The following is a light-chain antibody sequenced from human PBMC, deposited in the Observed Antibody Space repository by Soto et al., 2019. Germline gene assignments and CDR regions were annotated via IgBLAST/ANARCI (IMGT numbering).Light chain of an antibody. J-gene: IGLJ2*01. CDR1: SSDVGGYNY. CDR2: DVI. V-gene: IGLV2-11*01. CDR3: CSYAGSNPVV. Sequence: QSALTQPRSVSGSPGQSVTISCTGTSSDVGGYNYVSWYQHHPGKAPKVMIYDVIERPSGVPDRFSGSKSGNTASLTISGLQAEDEADYYFCSYAGSNPVVFGGGTKLTVL.